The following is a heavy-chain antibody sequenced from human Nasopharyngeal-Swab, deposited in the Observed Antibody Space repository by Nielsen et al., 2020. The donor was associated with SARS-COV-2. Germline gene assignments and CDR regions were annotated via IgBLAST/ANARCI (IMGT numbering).Heavy chain of an antibody. J-gene: IGHJ3*01. CDR3: ATELWCSSTSCPFAFGV. D-gene: IGHD2-2*01. CDR1: GPTFSTTW. V-gene: IGHV3-15*07. CDR2: IKSSIDGETT. Sequence: GGSLRLSCTAYGPTFSTTWMSWVRQAPGKGLEWVGRIKSSIDGETTDFAAPVKGRFTITRDDSKNTLYLHMNSLKTEDTAVYYCATELWCSSTSCPFAFGVWGQGTMVSVSS.